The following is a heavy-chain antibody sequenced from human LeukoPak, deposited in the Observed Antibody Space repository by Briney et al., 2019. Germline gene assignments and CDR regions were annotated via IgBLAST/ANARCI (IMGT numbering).Heavy chain of an antibody. V-gene: IGHV1-2*02. D-gene: IGHD2-15*01. CDR3: ARDLRRCSGGSCYLAY. Sequence: ASVKVSCKASGYTFTGYYMHWVRQAPGQGLEWMGWTNPNSGGTNYAQKFQGRVTMTRDTSISTAYMELSRLRSDDTAVYYCARDLRRCSGGSCYLAYWGQGTLVTVSS. CDR1: GYTFTGYY. J-gene: IGHJ4*02. CDR2: TNPNSGGT.